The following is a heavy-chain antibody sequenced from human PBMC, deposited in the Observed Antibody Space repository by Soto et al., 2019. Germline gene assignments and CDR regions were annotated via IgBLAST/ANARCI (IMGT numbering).Heavy chain of an antibody. J-gene: IGHJ6*02. Sequence: GSLRLSCAASGFTFSSYEMNWVRQAPGKGLEWVSYISSSGSTIYYADSVKGRFTISRDNAKNSLYLQMNSLRAEDTAVYYCARGEDAFFYYGLDVWGQGITVTVSS. V-gene: IGHV3-48*03. CDR3: ARGEDAFFYYGLDV. CDR1: GFTFSSYE. CDR2: ISSSGSTI.